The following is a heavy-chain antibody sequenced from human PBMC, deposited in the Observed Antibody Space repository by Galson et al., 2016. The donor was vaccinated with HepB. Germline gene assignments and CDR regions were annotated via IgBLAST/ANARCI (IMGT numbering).Heavy chain of an antibody. D-gene: IGHD1-7*01. V-gene: IGHV3-30*03. CDR2: ISYDAINK. CDR3: ARDEIIGTTGDY. J-gene: IGHJ4*02. CDR1: GFTFSNYG. Sequence: SLRLSCAASGFTFSNYGMHWVRQAPGKGLEWVAVISYDAINKYYADSVKGRFTISRDHSKNTLYLQMNSLRAEDTAVYYCARDEIIGTTGDYWGQGTLVTVSS.